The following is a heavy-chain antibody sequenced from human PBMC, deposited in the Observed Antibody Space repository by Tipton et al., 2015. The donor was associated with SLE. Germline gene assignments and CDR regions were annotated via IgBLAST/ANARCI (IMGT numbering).Heavy chain of an antibody. CDR1: GYSISSGYY. D-gene: IGHD6-6*01. V-gene: IGHV4-38-2*02. CDR2: IYHSGST. J-gene: IGHJ4*02. CDR3: ARGLIAARFDY. Sequence: TLSLTCTVSGYSISSGYYWGWIRQPPGKGLEWVGSIYHSGSTYYNPSLKSRVTISVDTSKNQFSLKLSSVTAADTAVYYCARGLIAARFDYWGQGTLVTVSS.